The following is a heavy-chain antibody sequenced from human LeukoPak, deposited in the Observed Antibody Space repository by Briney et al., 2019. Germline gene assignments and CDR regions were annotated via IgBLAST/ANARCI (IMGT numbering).Heavy chain of an antibody. Sequence: ASVKVSCKASGGTFSSYAISWVRQAPGQGLEWMGGIIPIFGTANYAQKFQGRVTITADESTSTAYMELSSLRSEDTAVYYCAGYDYIWGSYHFFSYWGQGTLVTVSS. V-gene: IGHV1-69*13. CDR1: GGTFSSYA. CDR2: IIPIFGTA. CDR3: AGYDYIWGSYHFFSY. J-gene: IGHJ4*02. D-gene: IGHD3-16*02.